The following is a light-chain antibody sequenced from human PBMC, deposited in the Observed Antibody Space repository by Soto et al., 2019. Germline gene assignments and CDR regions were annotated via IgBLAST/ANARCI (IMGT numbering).Light chain of an antibody. J-gene: IGKJ4*01. CDR3: QQYGNSPLT. V-gene: IGKV3-15*01. CDR2: GAS. CDR1: QSVSSN. Sequence: EIVMTQSPATLSVSPGERATLSCRASQSVSSNLAWYQQKPGQAPRLLIYGASTRATGIPARFSGSGTGTDFTLTISRLEPEDFALYYCQQYGNSPLTFGGGTKVDIK.